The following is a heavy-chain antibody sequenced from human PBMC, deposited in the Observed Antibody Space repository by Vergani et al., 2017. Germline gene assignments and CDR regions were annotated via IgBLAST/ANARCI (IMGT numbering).Heavy chain of an antibody. CDR2: ISGSGGST. CDR3: AKANPRNSGYDYIYYYLVRDV. Sequence: EVQLLESGGDLVQPGGSLRLSCAASGYTFNHYAMNWVRQAPGKGLEWVSGISGSGGSTYYAGSVKGRFTISRESSKNTLYLQMNSLSAGDTAVYYCAKANPRNSGYDYIYYYLVRDVWGKGTTVTVPS. V-gene: IGHV3-23*01. J-gene: IGHJ6*04. D-gene: IGHD5-12*01. CDR1: GYTFNHYA.